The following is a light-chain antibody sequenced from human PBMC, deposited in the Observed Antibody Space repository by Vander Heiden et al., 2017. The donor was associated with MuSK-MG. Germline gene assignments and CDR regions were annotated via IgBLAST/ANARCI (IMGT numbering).Light chain of an antibody. CDR3: QQYGSSIT. CDR1: QSVSSSY. Sequence: EIVLTQSPGTLSLSPGERATLSCRASQSVSSSYLAWYQQKPGQAPRLLIYGASSRATGIPDRFSGSGSGTDCTLTISRLEPEDFAVYYGQQYGSSITFGQGTRLEIK. J-gene: IGKJ5*01. CDR2: GAS. V-gene: IGKV3-20*01.